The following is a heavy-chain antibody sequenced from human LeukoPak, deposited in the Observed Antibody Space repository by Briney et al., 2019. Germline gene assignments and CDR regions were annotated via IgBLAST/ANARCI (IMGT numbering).Heavy chain of an antibody. D-gene: IGHD2-2*01. J-gene: IGHJ4*02. V-gene: IGHV3-23*01. CDR1: GFTFSSYA. Sequence: PGGSLGLSCAASGFTFSSYAMSWVRQAPGKGLEWVSAISGSGGSTYYADSVKGRFTISRDNAKNSLYLQMNSLRVDDTAVYYCARVAGYCSSTSCPGGYFDYWGQGTLVTVSS. CDR2: ISGSGGST. CDR3: ARVAGYCSSTSCPGGYFDY.